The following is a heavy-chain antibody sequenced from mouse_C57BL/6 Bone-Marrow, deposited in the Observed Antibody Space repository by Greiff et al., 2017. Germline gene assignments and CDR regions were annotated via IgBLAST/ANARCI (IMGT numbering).Heavy chain of an antibody. CDR1: GYTFTSYW. J-gene: IGHJ3*01. V-gene: IGHV1-55*01. CDR2: IDPGSGNT. D-gene: IGHD2-3*01. CDR3: AGCDDAWFAY. Sequence: QVQLQQPGAELVKPGASVKLSCTASGYTFTSYWMTWVKQRPGQGLEWIGDIDPGSGNTNYNEKFKSKATMTVDTSSSTAYMQLSSLTSEDSAVYYCAGCDDAWFAYWGQGTLVTVSA.